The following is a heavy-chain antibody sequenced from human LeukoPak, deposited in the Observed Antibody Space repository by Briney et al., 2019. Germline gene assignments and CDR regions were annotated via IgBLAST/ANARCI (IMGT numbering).Heavy chain of an antibody. J-gene: IGHJ4*02. CDR3: ARVRSGFTIAGFDY. Sequence: AGVSLRLSCAASGFTFSSYSMNWVRQAPGKGLEWVSSISSSSSYMYYADSVKGRFTISRDNAKNSLYLQMNSLRAEDTAVYYCARVRSGFTIAGFDYWGQGTLVTVSS. V-gene: IGHV3-21*01. CDR1: GFTFSSYS. CDR2: ISSSSSYM. D-gene: IGHD5-12*01.